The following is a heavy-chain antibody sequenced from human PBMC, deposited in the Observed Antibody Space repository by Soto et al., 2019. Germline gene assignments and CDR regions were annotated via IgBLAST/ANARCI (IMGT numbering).Heavy chain of an antibody. D-gene: IGHD2-2*01. J-gene: IGHJ5*02. Sequence: PSETLSLTCTVSGGSISSGDYYWSWIRQPPGKGLEWIGYIYYSGSTYYNPSLKSRVTISVDTSKNQFSLKLSSVTAADTAVYYCARRIVLVPDAIGFDPWGQGTLVTVSS. CDR2: IYYSGST. CDR3: ARRIVLVPDAIGFDP. V-gene: IGHV4-30-4*01. CDR1: GGSISSGDYY.